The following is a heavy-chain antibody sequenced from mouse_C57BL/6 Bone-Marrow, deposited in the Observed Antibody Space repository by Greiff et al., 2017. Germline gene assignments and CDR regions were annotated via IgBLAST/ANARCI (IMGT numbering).Heavy chain of an antibody. D-gene: IGHD1-1*01. CDR2: IYPRSGNT. J-gene: IGHJ1*03. V-gene: IGHV1-81*01. CDR3: ARVFITTVVATNFDV. Sequence: QVQLQQSGAELARPGASVKLSCKASGYTFTSYGLSWVKQRTGQGLEWIGEIYPRSGNTYYNEKFKGKATLTADKSSSTAYMELRSLTSEDSAVYFCARVFITTVVATNFDVWGTGTTVTVSS. CDR1: GYTFTSYG.